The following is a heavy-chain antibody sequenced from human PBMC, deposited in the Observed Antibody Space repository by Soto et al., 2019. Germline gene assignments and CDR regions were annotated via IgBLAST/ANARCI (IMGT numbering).Heavy chain of an antibody. J-gene: IGHJ3*02. CDR3: ARPAYRGSAGDDFDI. V-gene: IGHV5-51*01. Sequence: PVESLKISFEGAGYSFTSYLSCCVLQMPGKGLEWMGIIYPGDSDTRYSPSFQGQVTISADKSISTAYLQWSSLKASDTAMYYCARPAYRGSAGDDFDIWGQGTMVTV. CDR2: IYPGDSDT. D-gene: IGHD1-26*01. CDR1: GYSFTSYL.